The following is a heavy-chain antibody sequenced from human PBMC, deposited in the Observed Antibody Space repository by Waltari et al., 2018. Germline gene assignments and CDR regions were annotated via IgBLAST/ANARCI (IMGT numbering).Heavy chain of an antibody. CDR2: IIPVFGTP. CDR1: GGSLWPFD. Sequence: QVQLVQSGAEVKIPGSSVKVSCKASGGSLWPFDLRGVRRAPGQGLEWVGGIIPVFGTPNYARKFQGRVSISADTSTYTAYLEVTRLTSEDTAIYYCARDGLQTTNDGFDIWGQGTMVTVSS. J-gene: IGHJ3*02. D-gene: IGHD4-4*01. V-gene: IGHV1-69*06. CDR3: ARDGLQTTNDGFDI.